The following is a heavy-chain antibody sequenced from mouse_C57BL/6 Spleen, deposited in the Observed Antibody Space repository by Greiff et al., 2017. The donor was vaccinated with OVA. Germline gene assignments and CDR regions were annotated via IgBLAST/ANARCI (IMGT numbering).Heavy chain of an antibody. V-gene: IGHV14-4*01. CDR2: IDPENGDT. Sequence: EVKLMESGAELVRPGASVKLSCTASGFNIKDDYMHWVKQRPEQGLEWIGWIDPENGDTEYASKFQGKATITADTSSNTAYLQLSSLTSEDTAVYYCTTYGSRGYWGQGTTLTVSS. CDR1: GFNIKDDY. J-gene: IGHJ2*01. CDR3: TTYGSRGY. D-gene: IGHD1-1*01.